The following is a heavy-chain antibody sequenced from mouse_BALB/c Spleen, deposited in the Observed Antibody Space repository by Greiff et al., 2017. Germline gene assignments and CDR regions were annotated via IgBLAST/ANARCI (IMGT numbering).Heavy chain of an antibody. CDR2: ISSGSSTI. V-gene: IGHV5-17*02. D-gene: IGHD2-1*01. CDR1: GFTFSSFG. J-gene: IGHJ2*01. Sequence: EVQGVESGGGLVQPGGSRKLSCAASGFTFSSFGMHWVRQAPEKGLEWVAYISSGSSTIYYADTVKGRFTISRDNPKNTLFLQMTSLRSEDTAMYYCARDGNKNYFDYWGQGTTLTVSS. CDR3: ARDGNKNYFDY.